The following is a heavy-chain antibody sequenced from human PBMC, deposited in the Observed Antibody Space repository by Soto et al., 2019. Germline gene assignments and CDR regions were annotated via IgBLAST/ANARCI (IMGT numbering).Heavy chain of an antibody. CDR1: GGSISSGDYY. D-gene: IGHD3-3*01. CDR3: AAERFLGWYGEDNYYYGMDV. V-gene: IGHV4-30-4*01. J-gene: IGHJ6*02. CDR2: IYYSGST. Sequence: QVQLQESGPGLVKPSQTLSLTCTVSGGSISSGDYYWSWIRQPPGKGLEWIGYIYYSGSTYYNPSLKSRVTISVDTSKNQFSLKLSSVTAADTAVYYCAAERFLGWYGEDNYYYGMDVWGQGTTVTVSS.